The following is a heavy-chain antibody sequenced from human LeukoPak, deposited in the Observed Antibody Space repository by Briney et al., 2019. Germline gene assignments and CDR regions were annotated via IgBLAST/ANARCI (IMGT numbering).Heavy chain of an antibody. CDR3: AREDGGPMGGYYFDY. CDR2: IYYSGST. Sequence: PSETLSLTCTVSCGSISSYYWGWIRQPPGKGLGWIGYIYYSGSTNYNPSLKSRVTISVDTSKNQFSLKLSSVTAADTAVYYCAREDGGPMGGYYFDYWGQGTLVTVSS. V-gene: IGHV4-59*01. D-gene: IGHD2-15*01. CDR1: CGSISSYY. J-gene: IGHJ4*02.